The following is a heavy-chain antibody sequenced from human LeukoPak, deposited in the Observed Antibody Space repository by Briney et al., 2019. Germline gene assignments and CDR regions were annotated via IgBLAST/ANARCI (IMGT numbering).Heavy chain of an antibody. CDR2: IIPIFGTA. V-gene: IGHV1-69*01. Sequence: ASVKVSCKASGGTFSSYATSWVRQAPGQGLEWMGGIIPIFGTANYAQKFQGRVTITADESTSTAYMELSSLRSEDTAVYYCAREGVVPAAIWGQGTLVTVSS. J-gene: IGHJ4*02. CDR3: AREGVVPAAI. D-gene: IGHD2-2*02. CDR1: GGTFSSYA.